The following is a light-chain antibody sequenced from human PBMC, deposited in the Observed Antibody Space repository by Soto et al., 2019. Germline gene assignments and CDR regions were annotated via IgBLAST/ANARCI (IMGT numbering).Light chain of an antibody. J-gene: IGLJ3*02. CDR3: QTWGTGIRV. CDR1: SGHSSYT. Sequence: QPVLTQSPSASASLGASVKLTCTLSSGHSSYTIAWHQQRPEKGPRYLMKLHSDGSHSKGDGIPDRFSGSSSGSERFLTISSLQSEDEADYYCQTWGTGIRVFGGGTKLTVL. V-gene: IGLV4-69*01. CDR2: LHSDGSH.